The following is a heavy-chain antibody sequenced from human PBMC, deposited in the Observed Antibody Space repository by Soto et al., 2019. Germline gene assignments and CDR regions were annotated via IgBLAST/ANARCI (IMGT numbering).Heavy chain of an antibody. D-gene: IGHD5-12*01. CDR3: ARDLRLSRRGYDLEQSPAY. J-gene: IGHJ4*02. CDR1: EFTFSNYA. CDR2: IWNDGSDK. V-gene: IGHV3-33*08. Sequence: GGSLRLSCAASEFTFSNYAMSWVRQAPGKGLEWVAVIWNDGSDKYYGDSVKGRFTISRDNSKNMLYLQMDSLRAEDTALYYCARDLRLSRRGYDLEQSPAYWGRGTLVTVSS.